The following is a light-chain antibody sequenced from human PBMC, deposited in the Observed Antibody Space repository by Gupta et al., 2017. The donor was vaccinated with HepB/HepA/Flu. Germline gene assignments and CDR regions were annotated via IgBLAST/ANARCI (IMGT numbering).Light chain of an antibody. CDR3: QHYCSIPRT. J-gene: IGKJ1*01. V-gene: IGKV4-1*01. CDR2: WAS. Sequence: DIVLSQSPDSLAVSLSERAPHNCKSSQSILYSSNNKNSLAWYQQKPGQTPKLLISWASTRESGVHDRFSGSGSGTDFTLTISSLQAEDVAVYYCQHYCSIPRTFGQGTKVEIK. CDR1: QSILYSSNNKNS.